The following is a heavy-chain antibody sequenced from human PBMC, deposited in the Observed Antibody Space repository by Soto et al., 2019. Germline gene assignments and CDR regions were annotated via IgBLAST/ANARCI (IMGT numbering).Heavy chain of an antibody. CDR3: AIAVGLLHIVKPLDY. D-gene: IGHD2-21*01. V-gene: IGHV3-23*01. Sequence: EVQLLESGGGLVQPGGSLRLSCAASGFTFSSYAMSWVRQAPGKGLEWVSAISGSGGSTYYADSVKGRFTISRDNSKNTLYLQMNSLRAEDTAVYYCAIAVGLLHIVKPLDYWGQGTLVTVSS. CDR1: GFTFSSYA. J-gene: IGHJ4*02. CDR2: ISGSGGST.